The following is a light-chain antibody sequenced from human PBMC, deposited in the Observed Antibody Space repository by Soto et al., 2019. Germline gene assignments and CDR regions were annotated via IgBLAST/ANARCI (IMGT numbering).Light chain of an antibody. CDR1: QSCGTS. Sequence: DIPMTQSPSTLSASVGDRVTITCRASQSCGTSLAWYQKRPGKAPNLLIYKASNLESGVPSRFSGSGSGTEFTLTISSVQPDDFATYYCQQYNNYWTFGQGTKVEIK. J-gene: IGKJ1*01. CDR2: KAS. V-gene: IGKV1-5*03. CDR3: QQYNNYWT.